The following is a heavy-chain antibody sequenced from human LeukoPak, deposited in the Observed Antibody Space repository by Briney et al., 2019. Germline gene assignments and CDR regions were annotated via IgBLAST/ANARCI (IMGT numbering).Heavy chain of an antibody. V-gene: IGHV3-23*01. D-gene: IGHD2-15*01. CDR3: AKAKRWSYYFDY. Sequence: RGSLRLSCAASGFTFSSYAMSWVRQAPGKGLEWVSAISGSGGSTYYADSVKGRFTISRDNSKNTLYLQMNSLRDEDTAEYDCAKAKRWSYYFDYWGQGTLVTVSS. CDR1: GFTFSSYA. CDR2: ISGSGGST. J-gene: IGHJ4*02.